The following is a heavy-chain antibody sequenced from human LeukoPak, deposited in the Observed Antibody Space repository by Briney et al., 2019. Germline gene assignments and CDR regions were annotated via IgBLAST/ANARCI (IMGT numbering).Heavy chain of an antibody. CDR3: ARGYSGYDHAFDI. Sequence: GGSLRLSCEVSGFTFDNNDMHWVRQTTGKGLEWVSAIGSAGYTYYADSVKGRFTISRDNSKNTLYLQMNSLRAEDTAVYYCARGYSGYDHAFDIWGQGTMVTVSS. CDR2: IGSAGYT. CDR1: GFTFDNND. D-gene: IGHD5-12*01. V-gene: IGHV3-13*01. J-gene: IGHJ3*02.